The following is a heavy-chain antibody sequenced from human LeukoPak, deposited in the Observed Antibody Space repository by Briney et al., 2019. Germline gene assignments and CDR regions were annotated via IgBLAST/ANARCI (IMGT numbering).Heavy chain of an antibody. CDR1: GFTVSSNY. CDR2: ISWNSGSI. D-gene: IGHD3-22*01. V-gene: IGHV3-9*01. CDR3: AKGYYYDSSGYYFDY. J-gene: IGHJ4*02. Sequence: GGSLRLSCAASGFTVSSNYMSWVRQAPGKGLEWVSGISWNSGSIGYADSVKGRFTISRDNAKNSLYLQMNSLRAEDTALYYCAKGYYYDSSGYYFDYWGQGTLVTVSS.